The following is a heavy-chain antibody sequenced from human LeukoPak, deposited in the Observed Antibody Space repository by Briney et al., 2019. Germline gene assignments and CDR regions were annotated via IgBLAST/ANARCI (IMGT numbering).Heavy chain of an antibody. CDR3: AKEYYDFWSGPFGWFDP. D-gene: IGHD3-3*01. CDR1: GITFSVYG. V-gene: IGHV3-30*02. Sequence: SGGSLRLSCSPSGITFSVYGMHWVRQAPGKGLEWVAFIRYDGSNKYYADSVKGRFTISRDNSKNTLYLQTNSLRAEDTAVYYCAKEYYDFWSGPFGWFDPWGQGTLVTVSS. CDR2: IRYDGSNK. J-gene: IGHJ5*02.